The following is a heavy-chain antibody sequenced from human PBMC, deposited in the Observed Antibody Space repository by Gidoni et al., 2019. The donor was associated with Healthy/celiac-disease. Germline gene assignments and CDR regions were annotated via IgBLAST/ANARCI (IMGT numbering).Heavy chain of an antibody. V-gene: IGHV3-7*01. D-gene: IGHD2-2*01. Sequence: EVQLLESGGGLVQPGGSLRLSCAPSGFTFSTYWTSWVRPAPGKGLEWVANIKQDGSEKYYVDSVKGRFTISRDNAKNSLYLQMNSLRAEDTAVYYCARVGIVVVPAGIADYGYFDYWGQGTLVTVSS. CDR1: GFTFSTYW. CDR3: ARVGIVVVPAGIADYGYFDY. J-gene: IGHJ4*02. CDR2: IKQDGSEK.